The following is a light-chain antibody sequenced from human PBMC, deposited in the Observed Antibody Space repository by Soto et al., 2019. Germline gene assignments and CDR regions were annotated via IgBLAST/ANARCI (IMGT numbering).Light chain of an antibody. Sequence: DVVMTQSPLSLPVTLGQPASISCRSSQSLVFSDGNTYLNWFQQRPGQSPRRLIYQVSNRDSGVPDRFSGSGSGTDFTLKTSRVEAEDVGVYYCIQGTHSPPGTFGQGTKVEIK. CDR3: IQGTHSPPGT. CDR1: QSLVFSDGNTY. V-gene: IGKV2-30*01. J-gene: IGKJ1*01. CDR2: QVS.